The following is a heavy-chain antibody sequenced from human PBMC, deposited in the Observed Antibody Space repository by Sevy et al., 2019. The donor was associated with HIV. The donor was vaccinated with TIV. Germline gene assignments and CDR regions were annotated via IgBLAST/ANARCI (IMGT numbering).Heavy chain of an antibody. V-gene: IGHV3-15*01. J-gene: IGHJ4*02. CDR1: GFTFNNAW. CDR3: ATAPGYYDSAPFDY. D-gene: IGHD3-22*01. Sequence: RGSLRLSCAVSGFTFNNAWMIWVRQAPGTGLQWVGLIKSKIVGETTDYAAPVKGRFTISRDDSSNTLYLQMNSLKIEDTAVYYCATAPGYYDSAPFDYWGPGTLVTVSS. CDR2: IKSKIVGETT.